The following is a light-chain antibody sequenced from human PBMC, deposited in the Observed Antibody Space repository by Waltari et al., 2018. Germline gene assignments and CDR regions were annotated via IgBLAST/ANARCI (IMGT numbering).Light chain of an antibody. J-gene: IGLJ2*01. V-gene: IGLV2-8*01. CDR3: SSYAGSHTVLL. CDR1: SSDIGGYPY. CDR2: VAS. Sequence: QSALPQPPSASGSPGQSVTISCTGTSSDIGGYPYVSWYQQHPGKAPKLIIFVASKLASGVPDRFSGSKAGNTASLTVSGLQADDEADYYCSSYAGSHTVLLFGGGTKLTVL.